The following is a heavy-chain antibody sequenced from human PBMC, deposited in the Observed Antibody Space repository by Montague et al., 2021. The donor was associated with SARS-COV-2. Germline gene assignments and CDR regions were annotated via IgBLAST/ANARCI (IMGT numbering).Heavy chain of an antibody. V-gene: IGHV4-34*01. CDR1: GGSFSGYY. CDR2: INHSGST. Sequence: SETLSLTYAVYGGSFSGYYWSWIRQPPGKGLEWIGEINHSGSTNYNPSLKSRVTISVDTSKSRFSLKLSSVTAADTAVYYCARGPHSSSWHYYYYYGMDVWGQGTTVTVSS. CDR3: ARGPHSSSWHYYYYYGMDV. D-gene: IGHD6-13*01. J-gene: IGHJ6*02.